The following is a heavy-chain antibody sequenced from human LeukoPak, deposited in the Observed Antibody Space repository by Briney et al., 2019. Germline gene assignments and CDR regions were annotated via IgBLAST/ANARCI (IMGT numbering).Heavy chain of an antibody. V-gene: IGHV4-34*01. D-gene: IGHD3-10*01. CDR1: GGSFSGYY. CDR2: INHSGST. Sequence: SETLSLTCAVYGGSFSGYYWSWIRQPPGKGLEWIGEINHSGSTNYNPSLKSRVTISVDTSKNQFSLKLSSVTAADTAVYYCARVDGSGSFHYYYYYGMDVWGNGTTVTVSS. CDR3: ARVDGSGSFHYYYYYGMDV. J-gene: IGHJ6*04.